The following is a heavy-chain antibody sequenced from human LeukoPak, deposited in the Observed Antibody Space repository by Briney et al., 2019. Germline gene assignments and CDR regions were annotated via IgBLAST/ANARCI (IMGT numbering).Heavy chain of an antibody. CDR1: GDSVSSNSAA. D-gene: IGHD3-10*01. Sequence: SQTLSLTCGISGDSVSSNSAAWNWIRQSPSSGLEWLGRTYYRSKWYNGYALSVKSRITINPDTSKNQFSLHLNSVTPEDTAVYYCARSFNGDLDYWGQGTLVTVSS. J-gene: IGHJ4*02. CDR2: TYYRSKWYN. CDR3: ARSFNGDLDY. V-gene: IGHV6-1*01.